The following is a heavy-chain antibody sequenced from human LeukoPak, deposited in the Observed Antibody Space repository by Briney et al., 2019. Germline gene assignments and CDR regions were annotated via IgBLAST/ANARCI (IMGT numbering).Heavy chain of an antibody. J-gene: IGHJ6*02. D-gene: IGHD6-19*01. V-gene: IGHV3-30*18. Sequence: GRSLRLSCAASGFTFSSYGMHWVRQAPGKGLEWVAVISYDGSKKYYADPVKGRFTISRDNSKNTLYLQMNSLRAEDTAVYYCAKGGVAGTLVYYYGMDVWGQGTTVTVSS. CDR3: AKGGVAGTLVYYYGMDV. CDR1: GFTFSSYG. CDR2: ISYDGSKK.